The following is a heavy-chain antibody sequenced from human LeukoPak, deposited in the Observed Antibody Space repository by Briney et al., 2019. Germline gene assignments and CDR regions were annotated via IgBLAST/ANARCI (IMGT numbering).Heavy chain of an antibody. V-gene: IGHV4-59*01. CDR3: ARFSVAGTSL. J-gene: IGHJ4*02. CDR1: GGSISSYY. Sequence: SETLSLTCTVSGGSISSYYWSWIRQPPGKGLEWIGYIYYSGSTNYNPSLKSRVTISVDTSKNQSSLKLSSVTAADTAVYYCARFSVAGTSLWGQGTLVTVSS. CDR2: IYYSGST. D-gene: IGHD6-19*01.